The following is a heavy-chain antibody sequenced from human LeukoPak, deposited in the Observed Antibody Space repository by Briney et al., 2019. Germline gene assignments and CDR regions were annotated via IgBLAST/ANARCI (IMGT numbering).Heavy chain of an antibody. CDR1: GYTFTGYY. CDR2: INPNSGGT. J-gene: IGHJ4*02. V-gene: IGHV1-2*02. D-gene: IGHD1-7*01. CDR3: PRGGGNYHVDC. Sequence: ASVKVSCKASGYTFTGYYVHWVRQAPGQGLEWMGWINPNSGGTNYAQQFQGRVTTTRDSSISTTYMKPSRLTADDTAVDYCPRGGGNYHVDCWGQGTLVTVSS.